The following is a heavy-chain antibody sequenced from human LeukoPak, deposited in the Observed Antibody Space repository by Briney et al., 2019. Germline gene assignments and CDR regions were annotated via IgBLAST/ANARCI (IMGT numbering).Heavy chain of an antibody. CDR3: ARAPYCGGDCYSGWFDP. J-gene: IGHJ5*02. Sequence: SENLSLTCTVSGGSISSSRYYWGWIRQPPGEGLEWIGSIYYSGSTYYNPSLKSRVTISVATSKTQFSLKLSSVTAADTAVYYCARAPYCGGDCYSGWFDPWGQGTLVTVSS. CDR2: IYYSGST. D-gene: IGHD2-21*02. CDR1: GGSISSSRYY. V-gene: IGHV4-39*07.